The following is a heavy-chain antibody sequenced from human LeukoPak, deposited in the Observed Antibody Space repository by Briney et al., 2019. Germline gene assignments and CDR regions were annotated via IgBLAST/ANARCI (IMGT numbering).Heavy chain of an antibody. Sequence: ASVKVSCKASGYTFTDYYMHWVQQAPGKGLEWMGRVDPEDGETIYAEKFQGRVTITADTSTDTAYMELSSLRSEDTAVYYCATDLHYNFWSGYLARFENDYWGQGTLVTVSS. CDR3: ATDLHYNFWSGYLARFENDY. CDR1: GYTFTDYY. J-gene: IGHJ4*02. CDR2: VDPEDGET. V-gene: IGHV1-69-2*01. D-gene: IGHD3-3*01.